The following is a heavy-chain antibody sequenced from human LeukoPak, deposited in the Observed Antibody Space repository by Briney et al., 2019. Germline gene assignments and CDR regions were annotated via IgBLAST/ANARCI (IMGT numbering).Heavy chain of an antibody. V-gene: IGHV1-69*13. J-gene: IGHJ4*02. CDR2: IIPIFGTA. D-gene: IGHD3-22*01. Sequence: ASVKVSCKASGGTFSSYAISWVRQAPGQGLEWMGGIIPIFGTANYAQKFQGRVTITADESTSTAYTELSSLRSEDTAVYYCARGGVITMIVVAENYYFDYWGQGTLVTVSS. CDR1: GGTFSSYA. CDR3: ARGGVITMIVVAENYYFDY.